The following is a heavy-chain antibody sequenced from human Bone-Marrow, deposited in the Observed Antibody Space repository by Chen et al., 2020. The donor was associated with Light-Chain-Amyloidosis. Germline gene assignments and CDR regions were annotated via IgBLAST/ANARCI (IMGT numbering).Heavy chain of an antibody. CDR1: GCSISNYY. CDR3: ARARGESDTYGMDV. Sequence: QVQLQESGPGLVKPSETLSLTCTVSGCSISNYYWSWIRQPPGKGLEWIGYIYYSGSTNYNPSRRSRVTMSVDTSKNQFSLNLSSVTAADTAMYFCARARGESDTYGMDVWGLGTTVTVS. J-gene: IGHJ6*02. D-gene: IGHD2-21*01. CDR2: IYYSGST. V-gene: IGHV4-59*01.